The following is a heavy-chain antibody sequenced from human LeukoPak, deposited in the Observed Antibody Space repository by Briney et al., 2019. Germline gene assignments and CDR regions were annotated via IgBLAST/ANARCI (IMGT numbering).Heavy chain of an antibody. CDR3: ARRMNYYGSGSYYNGFWFDP. CDR2: IYYSGST. J-gene: IGHJ5*02. Sequence: PSETLSLTCTVSGGSISSYYWSWIRQPPGKGLEWIGYIYYSGSTNYNPSLKSRVTISVDTSKNQFSLKLSSVTAADTAVYYCARRMNYYGSGSYYNGFWFDPWGQGTLVTVSS. D-gene: IGHD3-10*01. CDR1: GGSISSYY. V-gene: IGHV4-59*08.